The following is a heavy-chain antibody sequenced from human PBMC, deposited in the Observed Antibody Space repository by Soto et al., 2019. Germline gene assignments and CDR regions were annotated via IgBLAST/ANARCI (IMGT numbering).Heavy chain of an antibody. D-gene: IGHD3-9*01. Sequence: QVQLQQWGAGPLRPLETLSLTCGVSGGSFSGYYWAWIRQSPGEGLEWIGEINDRGSIHYNPSLKSRVSISVDTSKNRYSLNLRSVTAADTAVYYCARESHDMLTGPPWVWYFDLWGRGTLVTVSS. CDR2: INDRGSI. CDR1: GGSFSGYY. J-gene: IGHJ2*01. CDR3: ARESHDMLTGPPWVWYFDL. V-gene: IGHV4-34*01.